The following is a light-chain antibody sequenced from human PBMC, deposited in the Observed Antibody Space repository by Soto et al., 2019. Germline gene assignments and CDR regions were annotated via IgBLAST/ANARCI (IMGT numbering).Light chain of an antibody. CDR3: QSFDSSLSGRAYV. V-gene: IGLV1-40*01. CDR1: SSNIGAGYD. CDR2: GNS. Sequence: QSVLTQPPSVSGAPGQRVTISCTGSSSNIGAGYDVHWYQQLPGTAPKLLIYGNSNRPSGVPDRFSGSKSGTSASLAITGLQAEYEADYYCQSFDSSLSGRAYVFGTGTKLTAL. J-gene: IGLJ1*01.